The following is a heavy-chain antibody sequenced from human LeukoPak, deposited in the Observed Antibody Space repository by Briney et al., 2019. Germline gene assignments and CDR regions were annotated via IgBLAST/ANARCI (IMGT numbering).Heavy chain of an antibody. Sequence: PVGSLRLSCAASGFTFSSYAMSWVRQAPGKGLEWVSAISGSGGSTYYADSVKGRFTISRDNSKNTLYLQMNSLRAEDTAVYYCAKDLLYYDILIHSSDWFDPWGQGTLVTVSS. CDR3: AKDLLYYDILIHSSDWFDP. V-gene: IGHV3-23*01. D-gene: IGHD3-9*01. CDR2: ISGSGGST. CDR1: GFTFSSYA. J-gene: IGHJ5*02.